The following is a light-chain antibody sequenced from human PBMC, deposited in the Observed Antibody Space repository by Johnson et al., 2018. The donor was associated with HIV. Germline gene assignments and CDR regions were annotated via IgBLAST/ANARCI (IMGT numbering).Light chain of an antibody. Sequence: QSVLTQPPSVSAAPGQKVTISCSGSSSNIGNNYVSWYQQVPGTAPKLLIYDNNRRPSGIPDRFSGSKSGTSATLGITGLQTGDEADYFCGTWDNSLRTAFFVTGTKVTVL. V-gene: IGLV1-51*01. CDR3: GTWDNSLRTAF. CDR2: DNN. J-gene: IGLJ1*01. CDR1: SSNIGNNY.